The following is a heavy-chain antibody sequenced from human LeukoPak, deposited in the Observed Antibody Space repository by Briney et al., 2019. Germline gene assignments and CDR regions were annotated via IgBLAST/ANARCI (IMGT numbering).Heavy chain of an antibody. D-gene: IGHD3-16*02. CDR2: ISGSGGST. Sequence: GGSLRLSCAASGFTFSSYAMSWVRQAPGKGLEWVSAISGSGGSTYYADSVKGRFTISRDNSKNTLYLQMNSLRAEDTAVYYCAKDRAAYHYVWGSYRTDYFDYWGQGTLVTVSS. J-gene: IGHJ4*02. CDR1: GFTFSSYA. CDR3: AKDRAAYHYVWGSYRTDYFDY. V-gene: IGHV3-23*01.